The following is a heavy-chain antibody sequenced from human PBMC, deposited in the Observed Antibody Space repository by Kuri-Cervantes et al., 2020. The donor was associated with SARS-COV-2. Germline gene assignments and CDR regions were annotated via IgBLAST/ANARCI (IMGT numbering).Heavy chain of an antibody. D-gene: IGHD4-23*01. CDR2: ISPYNQNT. Sequence: ASVKVSCKTSGYTFKNYIITWVRQAPGQGLEWMGWISPYNQNTNYAEILQGRLTMTVDTSTSTAYMELRSLRSDDTAVYYCARDYGGNSGWAYYYYYMGVWGKGTTVTVSS. J-gene: IGHJ6*03. CDR1: GYTFKNYI. CDR3: ARDYGGNSGWAYYYYYMGV. V-gene: IGHV1-18*04.